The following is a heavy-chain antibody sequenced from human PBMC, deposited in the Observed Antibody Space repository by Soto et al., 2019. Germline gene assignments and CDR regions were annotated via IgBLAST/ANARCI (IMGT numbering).Heavy chain of an antibody. V-gene: IGHV4-30-4*01. CDR2: IFHSGTT. Sequence: SETLSLTCSVSGDSISSADYFWTWIRQSPGKGLEWMGYIFHSGTTYYNPSLKGRLLISIENSKNQFSLRLTSVTAADSAVYFCAREPHPPKARNDLWREATLVTV. CDR3: AREPHPPKARNDL. J-gene: IGHJ5*02. CDR1: GDSISSADYF.